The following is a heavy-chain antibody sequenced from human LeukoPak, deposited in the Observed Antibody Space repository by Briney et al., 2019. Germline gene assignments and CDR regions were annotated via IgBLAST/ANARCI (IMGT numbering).Heavy chain of an antibody. CDR2: MRRNNDNP. D-gene: IGHD2-2*01. J-gene: IGHJ4*02. CDR1: GYTFSNFG. V-gene: IGHV1-18*01. CDR3: ARDGTSTDDY. Sequence: ASVKVSFKSSGYTFSNFGIRWVRQAPGQGLEWMGWMRRNNDNPNYGQKFQGRLTVTTDSSTSTAYMELRNLRSDDTAVYYCARDGTSTDDYWAQGTLVTVSS.